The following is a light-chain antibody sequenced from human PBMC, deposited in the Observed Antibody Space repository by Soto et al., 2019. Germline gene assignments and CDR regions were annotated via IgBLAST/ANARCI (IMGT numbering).Light chain of an antibody. CDR3: CSYAGSYTYV. V-gene: IGLV2-11*01. CDR2: DVS. CDR1: SSDVGAYDF. J-gene: IGLJ1*01. Sequence: QSVLTQPPSASGSPGQSVTISCTGTSSDVGAYDFVSWYQHHPGKAPKLMIYDVSKRPSGVPDRFSGSKSGNTASLTISGLQAEDEADYYCCSYAGSYTYVFGTGTKLTVL.